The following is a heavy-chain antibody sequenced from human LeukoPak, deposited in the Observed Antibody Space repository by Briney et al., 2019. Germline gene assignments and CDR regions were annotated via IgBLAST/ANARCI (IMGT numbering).Heavy chain of an antibody. CDR1: GYTFTSYD. J-gene: IGHJ5*02. V-gene: IGHV1-8*01. CDR2: MNPNSGNT. D-gene: IGHD1-26*01. CDR3: ARDPSVSYHWFDP. Sequence: ASVKVSCKASGYTFTSYDINWVRQATGQGLEWMGWMNPNSGNTGYAQKFQGRVTMTRNTSISTAYMELSSLRSEDTAVYYCARDPSVSYHWFDPWGQGTLVTVSS.